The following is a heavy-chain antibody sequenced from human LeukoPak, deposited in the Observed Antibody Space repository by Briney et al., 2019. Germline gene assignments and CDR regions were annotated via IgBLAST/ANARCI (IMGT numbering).Heavy chain of an antibody. J-gene: IGHJ5*02. D-gene: IGHD6-13*01. V-gene: IGHV3-74*01. CDR2: INSDGSST. Sequence: PGGSLRLSCAASGFTFSSYWMHWVRQAPGKGLVWVSRINSDGSSTSYADSVKGRFTISRDNAKNTLYLQMNSLRAEDTAVYYCARVRDSSSWYVGNWFDPWGQGTLVTDSS. CDR1: GFTFSSYW. CDR3: ARVRDSSSWYVGNWFDP.